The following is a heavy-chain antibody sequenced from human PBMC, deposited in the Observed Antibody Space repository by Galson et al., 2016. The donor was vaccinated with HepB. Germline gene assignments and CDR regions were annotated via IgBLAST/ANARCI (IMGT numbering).Heavy chain of an antibody. J-gene: IGHJ6*02. V-gene: IGHV3-33*01. CDR2: IWHDGSNQ. CDR1: GFVFSSYG. Sequence: SLRLSCAASGFVFSSYGIHWVRQAPGKGLEWVALIWHDGSNQYYADSVKGRFTISRDDSKNTAYLQMNSLKPEDTAVYYCTRTTAPGSIFGVRGHYYGMDVWGQGTTVTVSS. D-gene: IGHD3-3*01. CDR3: TRTTAPGSIFGVRGHYYGMDV.